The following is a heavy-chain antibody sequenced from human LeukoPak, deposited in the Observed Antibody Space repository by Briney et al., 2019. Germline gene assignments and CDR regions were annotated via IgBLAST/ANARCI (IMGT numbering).Heavy chain of an antibody. CDR3: ARARRGYCSGGSCHTEIDY. CDR1: GGSISSYY. CDR2: IYYSGST. J-gene: IGHJ4*02. V-gene: IGHV4-59*01. Sequence: ASETLSLTCTVSGGSISSYYWSWIRQPPGKGLEWIGYIYYSGSTNYNPSLKSRVTISVDTSKNQFSLKLSSVTAADTAVYYCARARRGYCSGGSCHTEIDYWGQGTLVTVSS. D-gene: IGHD2-15*01.